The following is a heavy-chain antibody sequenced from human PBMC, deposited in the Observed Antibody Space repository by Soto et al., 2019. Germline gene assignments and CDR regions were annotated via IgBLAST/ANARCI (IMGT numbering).Heavy chain of an antibody. D-gene: IGHD5-12*01. Sequence: SETLSLTCTVSGGSISSGGYYWSWIRQHPGKGLEWIGYIYYSGSTYYNPSLKSRVTISVDTSKNQFSLKLSSVTAADTAVYYCARDQRSWEYSGFNDAFDIWGQGTMVTVSS. V-gene: IGHV4-31*03. CDR2: IYYSGST. J-gene: IGHJ3*02. CDR1: GGSISSGGYY. CDR3: ARDQRSWEYSGFNDAFDI.